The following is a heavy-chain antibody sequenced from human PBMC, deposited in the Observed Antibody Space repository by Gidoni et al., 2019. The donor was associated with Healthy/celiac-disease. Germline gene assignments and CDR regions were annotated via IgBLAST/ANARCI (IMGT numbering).Heavy chain of an antibody. V-gene: IGHV3-23*01. Sequence: EVQLLESGGGLVQPGGSLRLSCAASGFTFSSYAMSWVRPAPGKGLEWVSAISGSGGSTYSADSVKGRFTISRDNSKNTLYLQMNSLRAEDTAVYYCAKDRLEWELPRKGYYFDYWGQGTLVTVSS. J-gene: IGHJ4*02. CDR1: GFTFSSYA. CDR2: ISGSGGST. CDR3: AKDRLEWELPRKGYYFDY. D-gene: IGHD1-26*01.